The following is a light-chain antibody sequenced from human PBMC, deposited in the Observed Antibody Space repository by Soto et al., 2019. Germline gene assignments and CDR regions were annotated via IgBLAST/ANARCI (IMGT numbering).Light chain of an antibody. Sequence: DIQMTQSPSTLSASVGDRVSITCRASQSISSWLAWYQQKPGKAPKLLIYKASSLESGVPSRFSGSGSGTEFTLTISSLQPDDFATYYCQQYNNYSLTFGGGTKVEIK. CDR3: QQYNNYSLT. CDR2: KAS. CDR1: QSISSW. J-gene: IGKJ4*01. V-gene: IGKV1-5*03.